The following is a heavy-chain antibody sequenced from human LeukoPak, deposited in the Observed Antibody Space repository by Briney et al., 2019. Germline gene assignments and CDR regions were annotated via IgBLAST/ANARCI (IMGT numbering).Heavy chain of an antibody. CDR3: ARGQQFNFDY. Sequence: GESLKISCKGSGYSFTNFWIGWVRQMPGKGLEWMGIIYPGDSDTKYSPSFQGRVTISADKSISTAYLQWSSLKASDTAMYYCARGQQFNFDYWGQGTLVTVSS. CDR1: GYSFTNFW. V-gene: IGHV5-51*01. D-gene: IGHD6-13*01. J-gene: IGHJ4*02. CDR2: IYPGDSDT.